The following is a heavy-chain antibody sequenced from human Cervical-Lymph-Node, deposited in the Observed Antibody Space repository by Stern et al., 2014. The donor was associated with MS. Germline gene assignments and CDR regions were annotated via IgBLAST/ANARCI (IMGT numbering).Heavy chain of an antibody. Sequence: ESGPTFVKPTQTLTLTCTFSGFSLSTYGVAVGWIRQTPGKALGWLALNYWDDDKASSPSLEGQATLSHEHSQNHEWLSLIYWDDDKRYSPSLKSRLTITKDTSKNQVVLTMTNMDPVDTATYFCAHTGRWSMDVWGGGTTVTVSS. CDR1: GFSLSTYGVA. D-gene: IGHD5-18*01. CDR2: NYWDDDK. J-gene: IGHJ6*04. V-gene: IGHV2-5*02. CDR3: KSRLTITKDTSKNQVVLTMTNMDPVDTATYFCAHTGRWSMDV.